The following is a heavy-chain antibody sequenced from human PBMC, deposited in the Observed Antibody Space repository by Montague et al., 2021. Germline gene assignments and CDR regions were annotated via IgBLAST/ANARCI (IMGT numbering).Heavy chain of an antibody. V-gene: IGHV3-23*01. Sequence: STYYADSVKVRFTISRDNSKNTLYLQINSLRAGDTAVYYCSKDKGVAYYFDHWGQGTLVAVSA. CDR2: ST. D-gene: IGHD2-15*01. CDR3: SKDKGVAYYFDH. J-gene: IGHJ4*02.